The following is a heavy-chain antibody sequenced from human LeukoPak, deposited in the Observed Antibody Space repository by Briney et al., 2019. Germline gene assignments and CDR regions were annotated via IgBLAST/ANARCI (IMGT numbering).Heavy chain of an antibody. J-gene: IGHJ4*02. V-gene: IGHV3-30*03. Sequence: AGRSLRLSCAASGFTFSTHDFYWVRQAPGKGLEWVAFISNDGRNKNYADSVKGRFTISRDNLQNTLYLQMNSLRAEDTAVYYCARSIEVYATILGFWGQGTLVTVSS. CDR2: ISNDGRNK. D-gene: IGHD2/OR15-2a*01. CDR3: ARSIEVYATILGF. CDR1: GFTFSTHD.